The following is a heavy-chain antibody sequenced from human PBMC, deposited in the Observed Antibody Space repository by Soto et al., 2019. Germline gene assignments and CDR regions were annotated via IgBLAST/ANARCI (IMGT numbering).Heavy chain of an antibody. D-gene: IGHD5-18*01. Sequence: QLQLQESGPGLVKPSETLSLTCTVSGASISGSDYHWGWIRQPPGKGLEWIGSIHYTGNTYYNPSLERPVPTSLDPSKNQLSLNLNSVTAADAAVYYCARRGYSYAWRWFDPWGQGTLVTVSS. CDR1: GASISGSDYH. V-gene: IGHV4-39*01. CDR2: IHYTGNT. J-gene: IGHJ5*02. CDR3: ARRGYSYAWRWFDP.